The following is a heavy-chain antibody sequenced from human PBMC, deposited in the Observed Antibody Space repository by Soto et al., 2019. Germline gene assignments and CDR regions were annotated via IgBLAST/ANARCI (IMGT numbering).Heavy chain of an antibody. D-gene: IGHD4-4*01. CDR3: AVMTQDYSNYGGSGVFAS. Sequence: QVQLQESGPGLVKPSGTLSLTCTVSGGSINSTNWWSWVRQPPGRGLEWIGETYHSGGTNYNPSRKSRVTISLDKSKNDFSLKMTSVTAADTAIYYCAVMTQDYSNYGGSGVFASWGQGTLVTVSS. J-gene: IGHJ4*02. CDR1: GGSINSTNW. CDR2: TYHSGGT. V-gene: IGHV4-4*02.